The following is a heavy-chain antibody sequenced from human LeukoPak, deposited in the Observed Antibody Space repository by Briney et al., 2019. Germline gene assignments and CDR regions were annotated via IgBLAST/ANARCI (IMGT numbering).Heavy chain of an antibody. CDR1: GGTFSSYA. D-gene: IGHD5-24*01. J-gene: IGHJ5*02. CDR3: ARMGDGDNWFDP. V-gene: IGHV1-69*05. CDR2: IIPIFGTA. Sequence: SVKVSCKASGGTFSSYAISWVRQAPGQGLEWMGGIIPIFGTANYAQKFQGRVTITTDESTSTAYMELSSLRSEDTAVYYCARMGDGDNWFDPWGQGTLVTVSS.